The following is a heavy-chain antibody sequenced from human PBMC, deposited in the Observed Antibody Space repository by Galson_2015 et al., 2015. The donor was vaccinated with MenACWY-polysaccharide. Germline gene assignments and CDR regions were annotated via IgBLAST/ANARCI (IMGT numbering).Heavy chain of an antibody. V-gene: IGHV3-7*01. CDR1: GFTISNYW. CDR2: IKQDGSEK. Sequence: SLRLSCAVSGFTISNYWMYWVRQAPGKGLEWVANIKQDGSEKNYVGSVKGRFTISRDNAKNTLYLQMNSPRVEDTAVYYCARILYYWGQGTLVTVSP. J-gene: IGHJ4*02. CDR3: ARILYY.